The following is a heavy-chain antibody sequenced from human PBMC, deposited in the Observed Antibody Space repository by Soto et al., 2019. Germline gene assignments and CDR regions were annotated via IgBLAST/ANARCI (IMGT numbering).Heavy chain of an antibody. CDR2: ISGSGGST. Sequence: GGSLRLSCAASGFTFSSYAMSWVRQAPGKGLEWVSAISGSGGSTYYADSVKGRFTISRDNSKNTLYLQMNSLRAEDTAVYYCAKDPYDSSGYYYAPLFDYWGQGTLVTVSS. CDR3: AKDPYDSSGYYYAPLFDY. J-gene: IGHJ4*02. V-gene: IGHV3-23*01. D-gene: IGHD3-22*01. CDR1: GFTFSSYA.